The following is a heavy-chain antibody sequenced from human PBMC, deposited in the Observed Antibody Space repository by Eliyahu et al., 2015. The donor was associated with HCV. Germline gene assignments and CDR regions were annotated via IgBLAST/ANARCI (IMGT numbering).Heavy chain of an antibody. CDR2: ISSSSSYI. D-gene: IGHD5-12*01. Sequence: EVQLVESGGGLVKPGGSXXLSCAASGXXFSSYSMNWVRQAPGKGLEWVSSISSSSSYIYYADSVKGRFTISRDNAKNSLYLQMNSLRAEDTAVYYCARDFATNGWFDPWGQGTLVTVSS. J-gene: IGHJ5*02. V-gene: IGHV3-21*01. CDR1: GXXFSSYS. CDR3: ARDFATNGWFDP.